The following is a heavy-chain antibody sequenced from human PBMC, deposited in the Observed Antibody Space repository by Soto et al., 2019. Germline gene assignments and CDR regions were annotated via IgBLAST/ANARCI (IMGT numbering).Heavy chain of an antibody. CDR1: GFTFSSYA. CDR2: ISYDGSNK. D-gene: IGHD3-22*01. V-gene: IGHV3-30-3*01. CDR3: ARDAFTPQYYYDSSGYPPLDY. J-gene: IGHJ4*02. Sequence: QVQLVESGGGVVQPGRSLRLSCAASGFTFSSYAMHWVRQAPGKGLEWVAVISYDGSNKYYADSVKGRFTISRDNSKNTLYLQMNSLRAEDTAVYYCARDAFTPQYYYDSSGYPPLDYWGQGTLVTVSS.